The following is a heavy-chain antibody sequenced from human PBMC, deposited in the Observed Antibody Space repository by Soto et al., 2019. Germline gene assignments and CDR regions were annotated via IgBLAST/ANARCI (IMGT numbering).Heavy chain of an antibody. Sequence: GGSLRLSCAASGFTFSSYGMHWVRQAPGKGLEWVAVIWYDGTNKYYVDSVEGRFTISKDNSKNTPYLQMNSLRAEDTAIYYCARDIGDQTSRWTDAFDIWGQGTMVTVSS. CDR3: ARDIGDQTSRWTDAFDI. V-gene: IGHV3-33*01. CDR2: IWYDGTNK. J-gene: IGHJ3*02. CDR1: GFTFSSYG. D-gene: IGHD6-13*01.